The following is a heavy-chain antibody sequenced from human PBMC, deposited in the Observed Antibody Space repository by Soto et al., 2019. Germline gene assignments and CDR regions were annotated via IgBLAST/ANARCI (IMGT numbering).Heavy chain of an antibody. CDR1: GFSLSTSGVG. CDR3: AHISRGDPYYDFWSGPDV. CDR2: IYWDDAK. J-gene: IGHJ6*04. Sequence: QITLKESGPTLVKPTQTLTLTCTFSGFSLSTSGVGVGWICQPPGKALEWLALIYWDDAKRYSPSLKSRVTNTKDTTKNQVVLTITNMDPVDTATYYCAHISRGDPYYDFWSGPDVWGKGTTVTVSS. V-gene: IGHV2-5*02. D-gene: IGHD3-3*01.